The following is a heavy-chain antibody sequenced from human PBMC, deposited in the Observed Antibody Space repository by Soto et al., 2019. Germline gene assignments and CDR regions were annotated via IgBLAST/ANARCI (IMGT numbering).Heavy chain of an antibody. CDR3: ARGQQWLKWFDP. Sequence: PXATLSLTCTVSGGSMRNYFWTGIRQPPGKRLEWIGYIHYSGSTNYNPSPKSRVTISVDTSKNQFSLKLSSVTAADTAVYYCARGQQWLKWFDPWGQGTLVTVSS. D-gene: IGHD6-19*01. J-gene: IGHJ5*02. CDR2: IHYSGST. V-gene: IGHV4-59*01. CDR1: GGSMRNYF.